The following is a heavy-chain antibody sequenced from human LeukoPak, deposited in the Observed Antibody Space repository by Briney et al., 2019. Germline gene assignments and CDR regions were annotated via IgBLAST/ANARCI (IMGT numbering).Heavy chain of an antibody. CDR3: AKDDDWGRYKH. J-gene: IGHJ1*01. D-gene: IGHD3-16*01. CDR1: GFTFGDYV. Sequence: GGSLRLSCTASGFTFGDYVMNWVRQAPGKGLEWVSGISPSGGITYYTDSVKGRFTISRDNSKNTQSLQMNSLRAEDTAVYYCAKDDDWGRYKHWGQGTLVTVSS. CDR2: ISPSGGIT. V-gene: IGHV3-23*01.